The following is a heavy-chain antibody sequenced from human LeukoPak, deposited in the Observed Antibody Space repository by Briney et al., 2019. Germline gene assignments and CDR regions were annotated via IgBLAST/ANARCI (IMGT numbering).Heavy chain of an antibody. CDR3: ARDREGGKAAAGTMDY. V-gene: IGHV3-48*01. CDR1: GFTLSNYN. D-gene: IGHD6-13*01. J-gene: IGHJ4*02. Sequence: GGSLRLSCAASGFTLSNYNMNWVRQAPGKGLEWVSYISTSSITKYYADSVKGRFTISRDNARNSLYLQMNSLRAEDTAVYYCARDREGGKAAAGTMDYWGQGTLVTVSS. CDR2: ISTSSITK.